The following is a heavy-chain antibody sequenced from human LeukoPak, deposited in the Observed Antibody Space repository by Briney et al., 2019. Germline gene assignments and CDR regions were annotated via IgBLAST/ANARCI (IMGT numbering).Heavy chain of an antibody. CDR3: ARGRYCSSTSCPIDY. CDR2: INEDGSYK. D-gene: IGHD2-2*01. Sequence: GGSLRLSCAVSGFTFTSYWMSWVRQAPGKGLEWVANINEDGSYKYHADSVKGRLTISRDNAKNSLYLQMNSLRDEDTAVYYCARGRYCSSTSCPIDYWGQGTLVTVSS. J-gene: IGHJ4*02. V-gene: IGHV3-7*01. CDR1: GFTFTSYW.